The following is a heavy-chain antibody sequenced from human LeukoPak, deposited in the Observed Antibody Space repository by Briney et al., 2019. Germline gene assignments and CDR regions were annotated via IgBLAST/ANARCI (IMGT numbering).Heavy chain of an antibody. V-gene: IGHV3-30*02. Sequence: GGSLRLSCVASGFTFSSYWMTWVRQAPGKGLEWVAFIRYDGSNKNYADSVKGRFTISRDNSKNTLYLHMNSLRPEDTAVYYCAKDSTSPAMIVVVITPLDYWGQGTLVTVSS. CDR2: IRYDGSNK. CDR3: AKDSTSPAMIVVVITPLDY. CDR1: GFTFSSYW. D-gene: IGHD3-22*01. J-gene: IGHJ4*02.